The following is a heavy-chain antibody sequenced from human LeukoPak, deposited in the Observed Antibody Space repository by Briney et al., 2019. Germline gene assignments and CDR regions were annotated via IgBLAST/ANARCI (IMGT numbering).Heavy chain of an antibody. CDR1: GGSISSGSYY. CDR2: IYTSGST. CDR3: AREIYSGYGLFDY. D-gene: IGHD5-12*01. J-gene: IGHJ4*02. Sequence: PAQTLSLTCTVSGGSISSGSYYWSWIRQPAGKGLEWIGRIYTSGSTNYNPSLKSRVTISVDTSKNQFSLKLSSVTAADTAVYYCAREIYSGYGLFDYCGQGTLVTVSS. V-gene: IGHV4-61*02.